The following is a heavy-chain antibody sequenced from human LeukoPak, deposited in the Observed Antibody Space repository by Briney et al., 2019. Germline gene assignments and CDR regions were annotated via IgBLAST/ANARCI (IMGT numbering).Heavy chain of an antibody. CDR2: IHYSGST. Sequence: SETLSLTCTVSGGSLSSYYWSWIRQPPGKGLEWIGYIHYSGSTNYNRSLKSRVTISIDTSKNQFSLKLTSVTAADTAVYYCPRDYYDSSGYYGFDYWGQGTLVTVSS. J-gene: IGHJ4*02. CDR3: PRDYYDSSGYYGFDY. D-gene: IGHD3-22*01. CDR1: GGSLSSYY. V-gene: IGHV4-59*01.